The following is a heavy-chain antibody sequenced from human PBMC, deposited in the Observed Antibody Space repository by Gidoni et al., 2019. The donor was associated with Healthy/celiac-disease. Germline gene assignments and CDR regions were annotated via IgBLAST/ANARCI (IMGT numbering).Heavy chain of an antibody. CDR1: GDTVTSYY. Sequence: QGQLVQSGAEVKKPGATVKGACEAAGDTVTSYYMHWVRQAPGQGLEWMGIINPSGGSTSYAQTFQGSVTMPRDTSTSTVYMELSSLRSEDTAVYYCSRDPDYYDRSGYYFDSWGQGTLVTVSS. V-gene: IGHV1-46*01. D-gene: IGHD3-22*01. CDR3: SRDPDYYDRSGYYFDS. J-gene: IGHJ4*02. CDR2: INPSGGST.